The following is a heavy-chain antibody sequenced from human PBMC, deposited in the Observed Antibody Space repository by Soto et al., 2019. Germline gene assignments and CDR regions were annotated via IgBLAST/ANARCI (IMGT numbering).Heavy chain of an antibody. V-gene: IGHV3-21*01. Sequence: GGSLRLSCAASGFTFSSYRMNGVRQAPGKGLEWVSSISSSSFSINYADSVKGRFSISRDNAQNSLHLQMNNLRAEDTAVYYCARNESSNIYGMDVWGQGTTVTVSS. D-gene: IGHD6-6*01. J-gene: IGHJ6*02. CDR2: ISSSSFSI. CDR1: GFTFSSYR. CDR3: ARNESSNIYGMDV.